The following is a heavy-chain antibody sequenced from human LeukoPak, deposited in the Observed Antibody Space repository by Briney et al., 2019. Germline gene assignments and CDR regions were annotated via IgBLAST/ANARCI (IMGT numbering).Heavy chain of an antibody. J-gene: IGHJ4*02. CDR1: GLTFRNYA. V-gene: IGHV3-23*01. CDR2: ISDSGGST. CDR3: AKDDRVGTTLVKFDY. D-gene: IGHD1-1*01. Sequence: PGGSLRLSCAASGLTFRNYAMSWVRQAPGKGLEWVSGISDSGGSTHYADSVKGRFTISRDNSKNTLYLQMNSLRAEDTATFYCAKDDRVGTTLVKFDYWGQGTLVTVSS.